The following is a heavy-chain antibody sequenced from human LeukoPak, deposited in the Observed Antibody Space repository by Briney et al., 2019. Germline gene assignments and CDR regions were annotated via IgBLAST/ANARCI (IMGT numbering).Heavy chain of an antibody. D-gene: IGHD6-6*01. Sequence: PGGSLRLSCTASGFTFGDYSMSWFRRAPGKGLEWVGFIRSKAYGGTTEYAASVKGRFTISRDDSRGIAYLQMNSLETEDTAVYYCARYSSSSGGASHYFDYWGQGTLVTVSS. J-gene: IGHJ4*02. CDR2: IRSKAYGGTT. CDR3: ARYSSSSGGASHYFDY. V-gene: IGHV3-49*03. CDR1: GFTFGDYS.